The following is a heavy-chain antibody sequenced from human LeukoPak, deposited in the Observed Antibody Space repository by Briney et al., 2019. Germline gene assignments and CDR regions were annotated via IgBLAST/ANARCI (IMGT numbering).Heavy chain of an antibody. CDR3: AGPKGGWYSGSRGAFDI. D-gene: IGHD1-26*01. CDR2: IYYSGST. V-gene: IGHV4-39*07. J-gene: IGHJ3*02. Sequence: SETLSLTCTASGGSISSSSYYWGWIRQPPGKGLEWIGSIYYSGSTYYNPSLKSRVTISVDTSKNQFSLKLSSVTAADTAVYYCAGPKGGWYSGSRGAFDIWGQGTMVTVSS. CDR1: GGSISSSSYY.